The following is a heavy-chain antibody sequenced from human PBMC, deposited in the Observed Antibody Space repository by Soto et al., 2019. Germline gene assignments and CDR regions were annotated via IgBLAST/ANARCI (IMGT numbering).Heavy chain of an antibody. J-gene: IGHJ4*02. Sequence: PSETLSLTCAVSGYSISSSNWWGWIRQPPGKGLEWIGYIYYSGSTYYNPSLKSRVTMSVDTSKNQFSLKLSSVTAVDTAVYYCARLIREQMTTVTPIDYWGQGTLVTVSS. CDR2: IYYSGST. V-gene: IGHV4-28*01. CDR3: ARLIREQMTTVTPIDY. D-gene: IGHD4-17*01. CDR1: GYSISSSNW.